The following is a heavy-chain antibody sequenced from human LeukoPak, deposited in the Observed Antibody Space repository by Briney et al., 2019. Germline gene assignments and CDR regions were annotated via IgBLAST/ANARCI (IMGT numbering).Heavy chain of an antibody. CDR2: IIPIFGTA. J-gene: IGHJ6*02. V-gene: IGHV1-69*01. D-gene: IGHD1-26*01. Sequence: SVKVSCKASGGTFSSYTINWVRQAPGQGLEWMGGIIPIFGTANYAQKFQGRVTITADESTSTAYMELSSLRSEDTAVYYCARDREGGSYYYGMDVWGQGTTVTVSS. CDR1: GGTFSSYT. CDR3: ARDREGGSYYYGMDV.